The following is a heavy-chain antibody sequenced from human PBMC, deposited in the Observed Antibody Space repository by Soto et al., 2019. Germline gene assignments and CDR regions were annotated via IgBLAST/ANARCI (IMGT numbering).Heavy chain of an antibody. CDR2: IKQDGSEK. J-gene: IGHJ6*02. CDR1: GFTFSSYW. CDR3: AREDGSALVDYYGMDV. D-gene: IGHD3-10*01. V-gene: IGHV3-7*04. Sequence: GGFLRLSCAASGFTFSSYWMSWVRQAPGKGLEWVANIKQDGSEKYYVDSVKGRFTISRDNAKNSLYLQMNSLRAEDTAVYYCAREDGSALVDYYGMDVWGQGTTVTVSS.